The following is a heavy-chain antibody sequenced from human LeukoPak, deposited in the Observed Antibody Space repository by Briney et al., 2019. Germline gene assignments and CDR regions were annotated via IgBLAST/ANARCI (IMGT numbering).Heavy chain of an antibody. CDR2: IGSSGVT. CDR1: GFTFSVYA. CDR3: AKAGSYYYDGGHY. V-gene: IGHV3-23*01. J-gene: IGHJ4*02. Sequence: GGSLRLSCAASGFTFSVYAMNWVRQAPGKGLEWVSTIGSSGVTYYADSVKGRFTISRDIPKNTLYLQMNSLRAEDTAVYYCAKAGSYYYDGGHYWGQGTLVTVSS. D-gene: IGHD3-22*01.